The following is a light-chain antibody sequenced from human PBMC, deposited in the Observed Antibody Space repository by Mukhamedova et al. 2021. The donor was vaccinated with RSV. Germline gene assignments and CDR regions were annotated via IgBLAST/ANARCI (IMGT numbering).Light chain of an antibody. CDR2: TAS. CDR3: QQYNSFWT. Sequence: WYQRRVHGKAPKLLIYTASSLESGVPSRFSGSGSGTEFTLTISSLQPDDFAIYYCQQYNSFWTFFQGTTVEIK. J-gene: IGKJ1*01. V-gene: IGKV1-5*03.